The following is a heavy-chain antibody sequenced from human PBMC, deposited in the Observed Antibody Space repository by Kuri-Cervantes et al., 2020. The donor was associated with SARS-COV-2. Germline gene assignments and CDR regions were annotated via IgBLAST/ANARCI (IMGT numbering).Heavy chain of an antibody. CDR3: ARVMMYGGFLGRPLAY. Sequence: GESLKISCAASGFTFSSYSMNWVRQAPGKGLEWVSSISSSSSYIYYADSVKGRFTISRDNAKNSLYLQMNSLRAEDTAVYYCARVMMYGGFLGRPLAYWGQGTLVTSPQ. D-gene: IGHD2-8*01. J-gene: IGHJ4*02. CDR2: ISSSSSYI. V-gene: IGHV3-21*01. CDR1: GFTFSSYS.